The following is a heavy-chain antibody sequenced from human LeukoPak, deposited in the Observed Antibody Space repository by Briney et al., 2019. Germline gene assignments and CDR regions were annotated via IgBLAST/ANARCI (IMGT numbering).Heavy chain of an antibody. CDR1: GYTFTDYA. CDR2: ISAYNGDT. CDR3: ARESRLHWFGELPIDY. V-gene: IGHV1-18*01. J-gene: IGHJ4*02. Sequence: ASVKGSCKASGYTFTDYAISWVRQAPGQGLEWMGWISAYNGDTNYAQKLQGRVTMTIDTSTSTAYMEVRGLTSDDTAVYFCARESRLHWFGELPIDYWGQGTLVTVSS. D-gene: IGHD3-10*01.